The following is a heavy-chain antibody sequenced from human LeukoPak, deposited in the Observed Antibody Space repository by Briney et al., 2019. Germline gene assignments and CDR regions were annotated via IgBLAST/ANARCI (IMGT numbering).Heavy chain of an antibody. Sequence: GGSLRLSCEASGFXFSSYSINWVRQAPGKGLEWVSSISSSSNYIYYADSVKGRFTISRDNAKNSLYLQMNSLRAEDTAVYYCTTDSDYYDLLDYWGRGTLVTVSS. CDR1: GFXFSSYS. D-gene: IGHD3-22*01. CDR3: TTDSDYYDLLDY. J-gene: IGHJ4*02. CDR2: ISSSSNYI. V-gene: IGHV3-21*01.